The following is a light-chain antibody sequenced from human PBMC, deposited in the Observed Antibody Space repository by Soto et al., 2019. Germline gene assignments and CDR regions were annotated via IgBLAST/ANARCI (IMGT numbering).Light chain of an antibody. J-gene: IGKJ1*01. Sequence: DIQMTQSPSSLSASVGDRVTITCRASQGISSWLAWYQQKPEKAPKSLIYAASSLRSGVPSRFSGSGSGTDFTLTISRLEPEDFAVYYCQQYGNSPQTFGQGTKVDIK. CDR3: QQYGNSPQT. CDR1: QGISSW. V-gene: IGKV1D-16*01. CDR2: AAS.